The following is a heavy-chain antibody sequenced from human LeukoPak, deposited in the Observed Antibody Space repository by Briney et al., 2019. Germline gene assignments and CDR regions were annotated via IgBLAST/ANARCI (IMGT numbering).Heavy chain of an antibody. Sequence: ASVKVSCKASGYTFTSYGISWVRQAPGQGLEWMGWISAYNGNTNYAQKLQGRVTMTTDTSTSAAYMELRSLRSDDTAVYYCAKDQRWESPHYLDSWGQGTLVTVPS. V-gene: IGHV1-18*01. CDR2: ISAYNGNT. CDR1: GYTFTSYG. D-gene: IGHD1-26*01. CDR3: AKDQRWESPHYLDS. J-gene: IGHJ4*02.